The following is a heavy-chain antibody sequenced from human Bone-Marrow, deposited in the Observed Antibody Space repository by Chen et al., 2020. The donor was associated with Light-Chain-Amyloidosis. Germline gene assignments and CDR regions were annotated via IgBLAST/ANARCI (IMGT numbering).Heavy chain of an antibody. J-gene: IGHJ4*02. D-gene: IGHD4-17*01. V-gene: IGHV3-23*01. Sequence: EVQLLESGGGLVQPGGSLRLSCAASGFTFSNFAMNWVRQAPGKGLECVSAISESGHSTYYADSVKGRFTSSRDISKNTLYLQMDSLRAEDTAAYYCAKGAGGDYERYWGQGTLVTVSS. CDR3: AKGAGGDYERY. CDR1: GFTFSNFA. CDR2: ISESGHST.